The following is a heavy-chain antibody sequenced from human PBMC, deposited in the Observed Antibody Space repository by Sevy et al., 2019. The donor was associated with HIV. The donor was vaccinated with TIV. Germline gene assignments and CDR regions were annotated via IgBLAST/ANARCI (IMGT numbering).Heavy chain of an antibody. D-gene: IGHD6-13*01. J-gene: IGHJ3*02. CDR2: IWYDGSNK. CDR1: GFTFSSYG. Sequence: GGSLRLSCAASGFTFSSYGMHWVRQAPGKGLEWVAVIWYDGSNKYYADSVKGRFTISRDNSKNTLYLQMNSLRAEDTAVYYCARDSDCSIAAAGTCAFDIWGQGTMVTVSS. V-gene: IGHV3-33*01. CDR3: ARDSDCSIAAAGTCAFDI.